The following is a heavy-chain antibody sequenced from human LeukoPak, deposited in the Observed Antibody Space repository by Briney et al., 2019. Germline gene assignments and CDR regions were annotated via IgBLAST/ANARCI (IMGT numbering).Heavy chain of an antibody. CDR1: GFTVSSNY. J-gene: IGHJ4*02. CDR2: IYSGGST. CDR3: ARGIRYYYDSSGYVY. D-gene: IGHD3-22*01. Sequence: GGSLRLSCAASGFTVSSNYMSWVRQAPGKGLEWVSVIYSGGSTYYADSVKGRFTISRHNSKNTLYLQMNSLRAEDTAVYYCARGIRYYYDSSGYVYWGQGTLVTVSS. V-gene: IGHV3-53*04.